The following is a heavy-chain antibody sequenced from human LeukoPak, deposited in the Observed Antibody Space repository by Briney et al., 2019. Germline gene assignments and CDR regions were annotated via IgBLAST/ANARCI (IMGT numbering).Heavy chain of an antibody. CDR1: GFTFSTYG. D-gene: IGHD2-15*01. Sequence: GGSLRLSCAASGFTFSTYGMLWVRQAPGKGLEWVALIWFDGSYKYYVDYVKGRFTISRDNSKNTVYLQMNSLRAEDTALYYCARTTAATHGVFDYWGQGTLVTVSS. CDR2: IWFDGSYK. CDR3: ARTTAATHGVFDY. V-gene: IGHV3-33*01. J-gene: IGHJ4*02.